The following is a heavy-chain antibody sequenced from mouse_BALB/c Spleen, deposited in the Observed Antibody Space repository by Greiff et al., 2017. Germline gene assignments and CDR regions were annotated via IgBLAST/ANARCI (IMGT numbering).Heavy chain of an antibody. Sequence: EVQLQESGPGLVKPSQSLSLTCTVTGYSITSDYAWNWIRQFPGNKLEWMGYISYSGSTSYNPSLKSRISITRDTSKNQFFLQLNSVTTEDTATYYCARHYRYDEGERYYAMDYWGQGTSVTVSS. CDR3: ARHYRYDEGERYYAMDY. V-gene: IGHV3-2*02. D-gene: IGHD2-14*01. CDR1: GYSITSDYA. J-gene: IGHJ4*01. CDR2: ISYSGST.